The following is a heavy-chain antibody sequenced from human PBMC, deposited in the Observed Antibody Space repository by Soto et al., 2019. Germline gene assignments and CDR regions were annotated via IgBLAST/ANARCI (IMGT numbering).Heavy chain of an antibody. V-gene: IGHV3-30-3*01. D-gene: IGHD6-19*01. CDR3: ARDTRYSSGYYAS. J-gene: IGHJ4*02. CDR2: TSYDGTSK. Sequence: VAVTSYDGTSKYYADSVKGRFFISRDNFKNTLYLQMNSLRPEDTAVYYCARDTRYSSGYYASWGQGTLVTVSS.